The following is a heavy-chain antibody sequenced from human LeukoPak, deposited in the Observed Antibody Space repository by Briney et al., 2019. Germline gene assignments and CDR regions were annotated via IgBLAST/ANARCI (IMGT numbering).Heavy chain of an antibody. J-gene: IGHJ6*03. V-gene: IGHV1-3*01. Sequence: ASVKVSCKASGYTFTSYAMHWVRQAPGQRLEWMGWINAGNGNTKYSQKFQGRVTITRDTSASTAYMELSSLRSEDTAVYYCARGEGYDYVWGSYRSYYYYMDVWGKGTTVTVSS. CDR1: GYTFTSYA. CDR3: ARGEGYDYVWGSYRSYYYYMDV. D-gene: IGHD3-16*02. CDR2: INAGNGNT.